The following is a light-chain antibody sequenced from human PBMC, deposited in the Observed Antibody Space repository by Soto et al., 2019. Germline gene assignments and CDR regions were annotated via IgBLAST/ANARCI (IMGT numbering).Light chain of an antibody. Sequence: DIVLTQSPGTLSLSPGERATLSCRAGQSINSNNLAWYQQRPGQGPRLLIYGASTRATGIPDRFSGSGSGTDFTLTITRVEPEDFAMYYCQQYGSPALSFGGGTNVDIK. V-gene: IGKV3-20*01. J-gene: IGKJ4*01. CDR2: GAS. CDR3: QQYGSPALS. CDR1: QSINSNN.